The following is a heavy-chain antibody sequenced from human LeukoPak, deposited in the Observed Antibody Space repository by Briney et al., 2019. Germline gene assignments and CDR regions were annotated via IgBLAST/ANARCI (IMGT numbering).Heavy chain of an antibody. V-gene: IGHV1-69*04. J-gene: IGHJ4*02. CDR1: GGTFISYA. Sequence: SVKVSCKASGGTFISYAISWVRQAPGQGLEWMGRIIPILGIANYAQKFQGRVTITADKSTSTAYMELSSLRSEDTAVYYCARDISYCSSTSCYRAYWGQGTLVTVSS. CDR3: ARDISYCSSTSCYRAY. CDR2: IIPILGIA. D-gene: IGHD2-2*01.